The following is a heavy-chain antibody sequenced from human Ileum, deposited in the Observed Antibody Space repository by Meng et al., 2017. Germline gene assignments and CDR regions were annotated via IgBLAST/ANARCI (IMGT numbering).Heavy chain of an antibody. D-gene: IGHD1-26*01. CDR2: AST. J-gene: IGHJ4*02. CDR1: GGSVSRAGYQ. V-gene: IGHV4-61*08. Sequence: QLQESCPGLVRPSETLSLICTVSGGSVSRAGYQWGWIRQPPGKGLEWIGYASTNYNPSLKSRVTISLDTSRNQFSLSLSSVTAADTAVYYCARDHMGSLDYWGQGILVTVSS. CDR3: ARDHMGSLDY.